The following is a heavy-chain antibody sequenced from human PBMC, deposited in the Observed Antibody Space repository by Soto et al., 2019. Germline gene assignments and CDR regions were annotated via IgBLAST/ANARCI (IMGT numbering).Heavy chain of an antibody. CDR2: IIPIFVTA. Sequence: ASVKVSCKASGGTFSSYAISWVRQAPGQGLEWMGGIIPIFVTANYAQKFQGRVTITADESTSTAYMELSSLRSEDTAVYYCASPPPPGYYYGMDVWGQGTTVTVSS. CDR1: GGTFSSYA. CDR3: ASPPPPGYYYGMDV. J-gene: IGHJ6*02. V-gene: IGHV1-69*13.